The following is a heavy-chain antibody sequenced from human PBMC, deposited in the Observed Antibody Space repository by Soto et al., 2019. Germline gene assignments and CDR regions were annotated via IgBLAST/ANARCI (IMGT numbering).Heavy chain of an antibody. CDR1: GFTFSTYA. CDR3: ATSRAYYDY. D-gene: IGHD3-22*01. Sequence: GGSLRLSCAASGFTFSTYAMAWVRQAPGKGLDWVSAISDSGANTYSPYSVKGRFTISRDNSKKTLYLQLDSLIVEDTAVYYCATSRAYYDYWGQGTVVTVSS. CDR2: ISDSGANT. J-gene: IGHJ4*02. V-gene: IGHV3-23*01.